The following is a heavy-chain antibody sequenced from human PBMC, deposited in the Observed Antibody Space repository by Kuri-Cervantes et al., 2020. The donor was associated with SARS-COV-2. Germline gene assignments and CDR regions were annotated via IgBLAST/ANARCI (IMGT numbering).Heavy chain of an antibody. D-gene: IGHD6-13*01. Sequence: SVTVSCKASGGTFSSYAISWVRQAPGQGLEWMGGIIPIFGTANYAQKFQGRVTITADKSTSTAYMELSSLRSEDTAVYYCARISSRHSAFDIWGQGTTVTVSS. V-gene: IGHV1-69*06. J-gene: IGHJ3*02. CDR1: GGTFSSYA. CDR2: IIPIFGTA. CDR3: ARISSRHSAFDI.